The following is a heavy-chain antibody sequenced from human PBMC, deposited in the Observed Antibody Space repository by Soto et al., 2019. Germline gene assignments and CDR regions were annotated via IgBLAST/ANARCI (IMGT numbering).Heavy chain of an antibody. CDR3: ARVTPDSPDVYGDYSEEGYYYYGMGV. Sequence: GASMKLSCTASAYTFTSYAMHWVRQAPGQRLEWMGWINAGNGNTKYSQKFQGRVTITRDTSASTAYMELSSLRSEDTAVYYCARVTPDSPDVYGDYSEEGYYYYGMGVWGQGTTVTVSS. CDR1: AYTFTSYA. V-gene: IGHV1-3*01. CDR2: INAGNGNT. D-gene: IGHD4-17*01. J-gene: IGHJ6*02.